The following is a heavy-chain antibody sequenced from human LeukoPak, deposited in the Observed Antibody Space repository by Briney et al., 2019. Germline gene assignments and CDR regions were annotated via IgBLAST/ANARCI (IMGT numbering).Heavy chain of an antibody. CDR2: IHTSGST. D-gene: IGHD2-15*01. CDR3: VTNSIGYCSGGNCYQVSDS. J-gene: IGHJ4*02. Sequence: SETLSLTCAVSGGSISSYYGSWIRQPAGKGLEWIGRIHTSGSTNYNPSLKSRVTMSVDTSKNQFSLKLSSVTAADTAVYYCVTNSIGYCSGGNCYQVSDSWGQGSLVTVSS. CDR1: GGSISSYY. V-gene: IGHV4-4*07.